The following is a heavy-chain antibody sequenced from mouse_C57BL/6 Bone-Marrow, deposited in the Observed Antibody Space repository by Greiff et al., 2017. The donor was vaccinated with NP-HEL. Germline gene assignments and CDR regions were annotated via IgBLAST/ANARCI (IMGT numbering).Heavy chain of an antibody. J-gene: IGHJ2*01. D-gene: IGHD2-4*01. V-gene: IGHV1-59*01. CDR3: ARRIYYDDY. CDR2: IDPSDSYT. Sequence: VQLQQSGAELVRPGTSVKLSCKASGYTFTSYWMHWVKQRPGQGLEWIGVIDPSDSYTNYNQKFKGKATLTVDTSSSTAYMQLSSLTSEDSAVYYCARRIYYDDYWGQGTTLTVSS. CDR1: GYTFTSYW.